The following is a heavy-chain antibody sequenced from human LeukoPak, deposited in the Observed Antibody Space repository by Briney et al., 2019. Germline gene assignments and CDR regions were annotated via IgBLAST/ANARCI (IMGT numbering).Heavy chain of an antibody. CDR3: ARSVPAAIVHYFQH. J-gene: IGHJ1*01. V-gene: IGHV3-30-3*01. Sequence: GGSLRLSCAASGFTFSSYWMSWVRQAPGKGLEWVVVISYDGSNKYYADSVKGRFTISRDNSKNTLYLQMNSLRTEDTAVYYCARSVPAAIVHYFQHWGQGTLVTVSS. CDR2: ISYDGSNK. D-gene: IGHD2-2*02. CDR1: GFTFSSYW.